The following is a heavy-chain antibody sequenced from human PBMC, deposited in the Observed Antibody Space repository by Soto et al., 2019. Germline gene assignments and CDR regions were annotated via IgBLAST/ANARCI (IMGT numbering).Heavy chain of an antibody. V-gene: IGHV3-23*01. CDR2: ISGSGGST. Sequence: GGSLRLSCAASGFTFSSYAMSWVRQAPGKGLEWVSAISGSGGSTYYADSVKGRFTISRDNSKNTLYLQMNSLRAEDTAVYDCAKNPDGFGGVYYYMDVWGKGTTVTVSS. J-gene: IGHJ6*03. CDR1: GFTFSSYA. CDR3: AKNPDGFGGVYYYMDV. D-gene: IGHD3-16*01.